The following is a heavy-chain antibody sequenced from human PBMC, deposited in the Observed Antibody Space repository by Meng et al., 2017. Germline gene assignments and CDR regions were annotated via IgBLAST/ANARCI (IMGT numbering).Heavy chain of an antibody. J-gene: IGHJ4*02. V-gene: IGHV4-59*12. D-gene: IGHD7-27*01. Sequence: QVQLQESGPGLVKPSETLSLTCTVSGGSISIYYWSWIRQPPGKGLEWIGYIYYSGSTNYNPSLKSRVTISVDTSKNQFSLKLSSVTAADTAVYYCARIGDWGSTRYFDYWGQGTLVTVSS. CDR2: IYYSGST. CDR3: ARIGDWGSTRYFDY. CDR1: GGSISIYY.